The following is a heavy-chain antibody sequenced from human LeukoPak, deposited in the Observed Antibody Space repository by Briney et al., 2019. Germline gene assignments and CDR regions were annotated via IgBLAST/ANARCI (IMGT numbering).Heavy chain of an antibody. Sequence: ASVKVSCKASGYTFTSYDINWVRQATGQGLEWMGWMNPNSGNTGYAQKFQGRVTITRDTSASTAYMELSSLRSEDMAVYYCARTYYYDSSGYWPHAFDIWGQGTMVTVSS. CDR3: ARTYYYDSSGYWPHAFDI. CDR2: MNPNSGNT. D-gene: IGHD3-22*01. CDR1: GYTFTSYD. V-gene: IGHV1-8*03. J-gene: IGHJ3*02.